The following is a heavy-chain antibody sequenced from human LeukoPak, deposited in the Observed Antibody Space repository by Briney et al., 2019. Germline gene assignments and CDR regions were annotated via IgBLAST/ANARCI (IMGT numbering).Heavy chain of an antibody. CDR1: GLTFTDFW. CDR2: IKLDGSEK. Sequence: GGSLRLSCAASGLTFTDFWMNWVRQAPGRGLEWVANIKLDGSEKYYVDSVKGRFAISRDNAKNEVYLEMNSLRAEDTGVYYCSGRDSSRSPRAYWGQGTLVSVSS. D-gene: IGHD2-2*01. CDR3: SGRDSSRSPRAY. V-gene: IGHV3-7*01. J-gene: IGHJ4*02.